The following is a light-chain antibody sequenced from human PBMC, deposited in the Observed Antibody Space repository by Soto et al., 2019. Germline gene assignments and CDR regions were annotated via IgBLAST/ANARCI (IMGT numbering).Light chain of an antibody. J-gene: IGLJ3*02. Sequence: QSVLTQPPSVSAAPRQRVTISCSGISSNIGNNYVSWYQQLPGTAPKLLIYENNKRPSGIPDRFSGSKSGTSATLGITGLQTGDEADYYCGTWDSSLSADWVFGGGTQLTVL. CDR2: ENN. CDR3: GTWDSSLSADWV. CDR1: SSNIGNNY. V-gene: IGLV1-51*02.